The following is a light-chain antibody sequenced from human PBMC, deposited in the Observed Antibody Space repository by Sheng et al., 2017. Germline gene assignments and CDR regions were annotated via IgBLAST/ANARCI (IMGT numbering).Light chain of an antibody. J-gene: IGLJ2*01. CDR2: DVT. CDR1: SSDVGGYNY. Sequence: QSALTQPRSVSGSPGQSVTISCTGTSSDVGGYNYVSWYQQLPGRAPKLLLYDVTKRPSGVPDRFSGSKSGNTASLTISGLQAVDEADYYCCSYAGNFVLFGGGTKLTVL. V-gene: IGLV2-11*01. CDR3: CSYAGNFVL.